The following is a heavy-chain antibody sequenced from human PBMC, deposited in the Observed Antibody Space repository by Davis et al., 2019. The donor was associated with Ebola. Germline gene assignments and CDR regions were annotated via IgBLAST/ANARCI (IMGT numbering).Heavy chain of an antibody. CDR2: ISAYNGNT. V-gene: IGHV1-18*01. D-gene: IGHD3-10*01. CDR3: ASGYYGSGSYLIRGFDY. CDR1: GYTFTSYG. Sequence: ASVKVSCKASGYTFTSYGISWVRQAPGQGLEWMGWISAYNGNTNYAQKLQGRVTMTTDTSTSTAYMELSRLRSDDTAVYYCASGYYGSGSYLIRGFDYWGQGTLVTVSS. J-gene: IGHJ4*02.